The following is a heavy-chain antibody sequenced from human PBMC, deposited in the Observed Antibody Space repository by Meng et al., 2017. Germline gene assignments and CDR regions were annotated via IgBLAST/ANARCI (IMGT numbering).Heavy chain of an antibody. CDR3: AREKVVGATTIGGYYYYGMDV. V-gene: IGHV1-46*01. D-gene: IGHD1-26*01. J-gene: IGHJ6*02. CDR1: GYTFTSYY. CDR2: INPSGGST. Sequence: ASVKVSCKASGYTFTSYYMHWVRQAPGQGLEWMGIINPSGGSTSYAQKFQGRVTMTRDTSTSTVYMELSSLRSEDTAVYYCAREKVVGATTIGGYYYYGMDVWVQGTKVTVS.